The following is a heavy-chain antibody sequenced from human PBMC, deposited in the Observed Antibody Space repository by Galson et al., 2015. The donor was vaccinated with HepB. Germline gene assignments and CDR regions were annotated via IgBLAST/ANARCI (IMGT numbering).Heavy chain of an antibody. V-gene: IGHV4-59*01. CDR1: GGSISRYS. CDR3: ARVAPEDAWEFPSRRIDS. J-gene: IGHJ4*02. Sequence: ETLSLTCIVSGGSISRYSWSWIRQPPGKALEWIGSISYTGSTDYQPSIKSRVTMSVDTAKRQFSLSLTSVSPADTAVYYCARVAPEDAWEFPSRRIDSWGQGTLIAVSS. D-gene: IGHD1-26*01. CDR2: ISYTGST.